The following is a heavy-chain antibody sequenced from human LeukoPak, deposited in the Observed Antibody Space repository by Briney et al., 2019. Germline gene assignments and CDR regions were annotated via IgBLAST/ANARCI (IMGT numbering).Heavy chain of an antibody. Sequence: GGSLRLSCAASGFTFSSYAMHWVRQAPGKGLEWVAIISYDGSSKYYADSVKGRFTISRDNSKNTLYLQMNSLRAEDTAVYYCARALTAWALWDYWGQGTLVTVSS. CDR1: GFTFSSYA. CDR2: ISYDGSSK. J-gene: IGHJ4*02. CDR3: ARALTAWALWDY. V-gene: IGHV3-30-3*01. D-gene: IGHD3-16*01.